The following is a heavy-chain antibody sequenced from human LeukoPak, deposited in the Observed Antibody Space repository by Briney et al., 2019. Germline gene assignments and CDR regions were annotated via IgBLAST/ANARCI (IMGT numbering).Heavy chain of an antibody. CDR2: INHSGST. CDR3: ARKFCSGGSCYYYYGMEV. CDR1: GGPFSGYY. D-gene: IGHD2-15*01. J-gene: IGHJ6*02. Sequence: SETLSLTCAVYGGPFSGYYWSWIRQPPGKGLEWIGEINHSGSTNYNPSLKSRVTISVDTSKNQFSLKLSSVTAADTAVYYCARKFCSGGSCYYYYGMEVWGQGTTVTVSS. V-gene: IGHV4-34*01.